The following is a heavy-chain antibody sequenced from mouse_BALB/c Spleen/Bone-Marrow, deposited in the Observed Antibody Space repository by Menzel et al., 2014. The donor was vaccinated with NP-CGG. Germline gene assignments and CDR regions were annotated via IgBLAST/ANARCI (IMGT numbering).Heavy chain of an antibody. CDR2: INPSSGYT. Sequence: VHLVESGAELAGPGASVKMSCKASGYTFTSYTMYWVKQRPGQGLEWIGYINPSSGYTNYNQKFKDKATLTADKSSSTAYMQLSSLTSEDSAVYYCARFITTATEYFDYWGQGTTLTVSS. J-gene: IGHJ2*01. V-gene: IGHV1-4*01. CDR1: GYTFTSYT. D-gene: IGHD1-2*01. CDR3: ARFITTATEYFDY.